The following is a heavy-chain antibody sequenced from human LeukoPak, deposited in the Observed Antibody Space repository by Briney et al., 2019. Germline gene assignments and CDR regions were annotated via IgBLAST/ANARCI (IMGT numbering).Heavy chain of an antibody. Sequence: EASVKVSCKASGGTFSSYAISWVRQAPGQGLEWMGGIIPIFGTANYAQKFQGRVTITADESTSTAYMELSSLRSEDTAVYYCAREDYYDSSGYYERGYYFDYWGQGTLVTVSS. CDR2: IIPIFGTA. V-gene: IGHV1-69*13. D-gene: IGHD3-22*01. J-gene: IGHJ4*02. CDR3: AREDYYDSSGYYERGYYFDY. CDR1: GGTFSSYA.